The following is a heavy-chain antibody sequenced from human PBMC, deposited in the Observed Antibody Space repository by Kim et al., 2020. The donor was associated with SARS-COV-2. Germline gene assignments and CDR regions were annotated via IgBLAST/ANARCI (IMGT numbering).Heavy chain of an antibody. Sequence: GGSLRLSCAASGFTFSSYWMSWVRQAPGKGLEWVANIKQDGSEKFYVDSVKGRFTISRDNAKSSLYLQMNSLRAEDTAVFYCAKYVYDSSAVYYFDYWGQGTLVTVSS. D-gene: IGHD3-22*01. CDR2: IKQDGSEK. V-gene: IGHV3-7*01. CDR3: AKYVYDSSAVYYFDY. CDR1: GFTFSSYW. J-gene: IGHJ4*02.